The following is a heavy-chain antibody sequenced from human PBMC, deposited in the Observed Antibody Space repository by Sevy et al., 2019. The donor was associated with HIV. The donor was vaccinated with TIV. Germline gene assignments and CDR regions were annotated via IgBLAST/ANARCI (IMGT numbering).Heavy chain of an antibody. J-gene: IGHJ6*02. CDR3: ARGTSSSRPGFYQYYYGMDV. Sequence: ASVKVSCKASGYTFTGYYMHWVRQAPGQGLEWMGRINPKSGDTKYAQKFQGGVTMTRDTSISTAYMELGSLKSDDTAVYYCARGTSSSRPGFYQYYYGMDVWGQGTTVTVSS. CDR1: GYTFTGYY. CDR2: INPKSGDT. D-gene: IGHD6-13*01. V-gene: IGHV1-2*06.